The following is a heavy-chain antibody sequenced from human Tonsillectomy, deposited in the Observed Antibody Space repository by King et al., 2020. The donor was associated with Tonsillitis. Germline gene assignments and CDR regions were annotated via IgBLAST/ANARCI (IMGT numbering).Heavy chain of an antibody. J-gene: IGHJ4*02. Sequence: VQLVESGGGLVQPGGSLRLSCAASGFTFSNYAMTWVRQTPGKGLEWVSSIYGGGSTTFYADSVRGRFTISRDNSRNTLYLQLSNRRAEDTAVYYFANKGDSGYYGLYFEHGGQGALVTVSS. CDR3: ANKGDSGYYGLYFEH. D-gene: IGHD3-10*01. CDR2: IYGGGSTT. V-gene: IGHV3-23*03. CDR1: GFTFSNYA.